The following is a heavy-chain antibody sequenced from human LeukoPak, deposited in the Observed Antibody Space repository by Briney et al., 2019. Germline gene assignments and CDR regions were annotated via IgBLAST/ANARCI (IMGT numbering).Heavy chain of an antibody. D-gene: IGHD5-18*01. CDR3: ARVDTAMVTSYYFDY. CDR1: GGTFSSYA. CDR2: IIPILGIA. Sequence: ASVKVSCKASGGTFSSYAISWVRQAPGQGLEWMGRIIPILGIANYAQKFQGRVTITADKSASTAYMELSSLRSEDTAVYYCARVDTAMVTSYYFDYWGQGTLVTVSS. V-gene: IGHV1-69*04. J-gene: IGHJ4*02.